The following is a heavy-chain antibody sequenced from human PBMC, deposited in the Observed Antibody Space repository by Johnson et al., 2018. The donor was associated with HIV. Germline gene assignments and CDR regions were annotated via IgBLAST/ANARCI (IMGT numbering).Heavy chain of an antibody. Sequence: EQLVESGGGLVQPGGSLRLSCAASGFTFSSYAMSWVRQAPGKALEWVANIKQDGSEKYYVDSVKGRFTISRDNAKNSLYLQLNSLRAEDTAVYYCARVEPIRRAIDAFDIWGQGTMVTVSS. V-gene: IGHV3-7*01. J-gene: IGHJ3*02. CDR1: GFTFSSYA. CDR2: IKQDGSEK. CDR3: ARVEPIRRAIDAFDI.